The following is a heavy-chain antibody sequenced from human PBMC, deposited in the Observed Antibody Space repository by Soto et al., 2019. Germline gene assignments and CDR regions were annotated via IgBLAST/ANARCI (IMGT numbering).Heavy chain of an antibody. D-gene: IGHD3-10*01. CDR2: IYYTGSA. V-gene: IGHV4-59*02. CDR3: ARESAGSGKNNWFDP. Sequence: QVQLQESGPGLVKPLETLSLTCTVSGGSVTSHYWSWIRQPPGKALEWIGYIYYTGSAYYNPSLKSRVTMSLDTSRNKLSLQLNSGTAADTAVYYCARESAGSGKNNWFDPWGQGTLVTVSS. J-gene: IGHJ5*02. CDR1: GGSVTSHY.